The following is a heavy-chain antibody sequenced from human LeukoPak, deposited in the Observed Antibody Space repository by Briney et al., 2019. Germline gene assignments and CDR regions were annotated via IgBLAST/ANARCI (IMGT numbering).Heavy chain of an antibody. D-gene: IGHD1-26*01. Sequence: RGSLRLSCAASGFTFSSYEMIWVRQAPGKGLEWLSYISTGGSTTYYADSVKGRFTTSRDNAKSSLYLQMNSLRAEDTAVYYCVRETGGTYREFDYWGQGTLVTVSS. J-gene: IGHJ4*02. CDR3: VRETGGTYREFDY. CDR2: ISTGGSTT. CDR1: GFTFSSYE. V-gene: IGHV3-48*03.